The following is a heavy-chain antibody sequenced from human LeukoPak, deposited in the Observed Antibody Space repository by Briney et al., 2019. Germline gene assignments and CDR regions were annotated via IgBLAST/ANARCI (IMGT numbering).Heavy chain of an antibody. Sequence: SETLSLTCTVSGYSISSGYYWGWIRQPPGKGLEWIGSIYHSGSTNYNPSLKSRVTISVDTSKNQFSLKLSSVTAADTAVYYCARLSSADYWGQGTLVTVSS. D-gene: IGHD6-19*01. J-gene: IGHJ4*02. CDR3: ARLSSADY. CDR1: GYSISSGYY. CDR2: IYHSGST. V-gene: IGHV4-38-2*02.